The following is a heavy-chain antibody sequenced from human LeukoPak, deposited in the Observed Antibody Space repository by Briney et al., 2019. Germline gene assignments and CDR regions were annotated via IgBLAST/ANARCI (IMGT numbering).Heavy chain of an antibody. J-gene: IGHJ4*02. CDR3: ARDSRVIIDY. D-gene: IGHD3-3*01. CDR2: INPNSGGT. CDR1: GYTFTSYY. V-gene: IGHV1-2*02. Sequence: ASVKVSCKASGYTFTSYYMHWVGQAPGQGLEWMGWINPNSGGTNYAQKFQGRVTMTRDTSISTAYMELSSLRSDNTAVYYCARDSRVIIDYWGQGTLVTVSS.